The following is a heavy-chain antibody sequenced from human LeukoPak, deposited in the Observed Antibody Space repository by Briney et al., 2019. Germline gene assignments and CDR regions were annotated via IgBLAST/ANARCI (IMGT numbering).Heavy chain of an antibody. CDR3: ARDYSNWGNWFDP. CDR2: IYYSGST. J-gene: IGHJ5*02. D-gene: IGHD4-11*01. CDR1: GGSISSGDYY. V-gene: IGHV4-30-4*08. Sequence: SQTLSLTCTVSGGSISSGDYYWSWIRQPPGKGLEWIGYIYYSGSTYYNPSLKSRVTISVDTSKNQFSLKLSSVTAADTAVYYCARDYSNWGNWFDPWGQGTLVTVSS.